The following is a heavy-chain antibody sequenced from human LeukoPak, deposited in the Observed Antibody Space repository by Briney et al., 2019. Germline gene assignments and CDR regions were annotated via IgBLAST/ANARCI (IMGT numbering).Heavy chain of an antibody. D-gene: IGHD5-12*01. CDR2: IYYSGST. CDR3: ARDRSAYDYDMRWFYYYMDV. Sequence: SETLSLTCTVSGGSISTYYWSWIRQPPGKGLEWIGYIYYSGSTDYNPSLKSRVTMSVDTSKNQFSLKLSSVTAADTAVYYCARDRSAYDYDMRWFYYYMDVWGKGTTVTISS. J-gene: IGHJ6*03. CDR1: GGSISTYY. V-gene: IGHV4-59*12.